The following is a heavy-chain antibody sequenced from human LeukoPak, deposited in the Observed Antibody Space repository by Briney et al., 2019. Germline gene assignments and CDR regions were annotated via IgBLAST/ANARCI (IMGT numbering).Heavy chain of an antibody. D-gene: IGHD3-16*01. Sequence: ASVKVSCKASGFTFTSSAMQWVRQARGQGLEWMGWISAYNGNTNYAQKLQGRVTMTTDTSTSTAYMELRSLRSDDTAVYYCARARFVTAVFDIWGQGTMVTVSS. CDR1: GFTFTSSA. CDR3: ARARFVTAVFDI. CDR2: ISAYNGNT. V-gene: IGHV1-18*01. J-gene: IGHJ3*02.